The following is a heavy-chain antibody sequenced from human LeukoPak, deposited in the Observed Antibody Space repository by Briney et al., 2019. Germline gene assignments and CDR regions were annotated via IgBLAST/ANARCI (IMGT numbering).Heavy chain of an antibody. CDR3: ARDVDYSSSSTTDY. V-gene: IGHV3-7*01. CDR2: IKQDGSEK. Sequence: PGGSLRLSCAASGFTFSSYWMSWVRQAPGKGLEWVANIKQDGSEKYYVDSVKGRFTISRDNAKNSLYLQMNSLRAEDTAVYYCARDVDYSSSSTTDYWGQGTLVTVSS. D-gene: IGHD6-13*01. J-gene: IGHJ4*02. CDR1: GFTFSSYW.